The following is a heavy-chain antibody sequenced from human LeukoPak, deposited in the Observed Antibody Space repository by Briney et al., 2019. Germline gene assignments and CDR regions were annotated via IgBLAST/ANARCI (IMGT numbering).Heavy chain of an antibody. D-gene: IGHD2-21*02. CDR1: GGSISTGIYY. CDR2: IYTSGST. J-gene: IGHJ3*02. V-gene: IGHV4-61*02. Sequence: SETLSLTCTVSGGSISTGIYYWSWIRQPAGKGLEWIRRIYTSGSTNYNPSRKRRVTISVDTSKNQFSLKLSSVTAADTAVYYCARTVHIVVVTAIDAFDIWGQGTMVTVSS. CDR3: ARTVHIVVVTAIDAFDI.